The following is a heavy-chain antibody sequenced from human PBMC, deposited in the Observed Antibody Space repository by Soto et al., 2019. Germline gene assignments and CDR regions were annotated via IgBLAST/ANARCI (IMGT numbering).Heavy chain of an antibody. CDR3: ARSQRQLGGYYYMDV. CDR1: GGTFSSYT. Sequence: QVQLVQSGAEVKKPGSSVKVSCKASGGTFSSYTISWVRQAPGQGLEWMGRIIPILGIANYAQKVQGRVTITADKPTSTAYMELSSLRSEDTAVYYCARSQRQLGGYYYMDVWGKGTTVTVSS. D-gene: IGHD6-6*01. V-gene: IGHV1-69*02. CDR2: IIPILGIA. J-gene: IGHJ6*03.